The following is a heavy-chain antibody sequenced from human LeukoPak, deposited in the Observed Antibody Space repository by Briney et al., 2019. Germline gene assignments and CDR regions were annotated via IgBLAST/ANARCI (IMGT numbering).Heavy chain of an antibody. CDR1: GGTFTSYA. J-gene: IGHJ5*02. D-gene: IGHD3-22*01. CDR3: ARDAQCGSSGYYYVGCWFDP. Sequence: SVKVSCKASGGTFTSYAISWVRQAPGQGLEWMGGIIPIFGTANYAQKFQGRVTITADESTSTAYMELSSLRSEDTAVYYCARDAQCGSSGYYYVGCWFDPWGQGTLVTVSS. CDR2: IIPIFGTA. V-gene: IGHV1-69*13.